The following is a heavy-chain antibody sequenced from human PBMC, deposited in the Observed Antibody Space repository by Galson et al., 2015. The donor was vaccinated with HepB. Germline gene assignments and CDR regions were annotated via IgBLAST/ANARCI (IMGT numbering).Heavy chain of an antibody. J-gene: IGHJ6*02. CDR1: GFAFRDFY. V-gene: IGHV3-11*01. CDR2: ISSGGTIT. CDR3: ARHVEYCSNGTCYVGMDV. Sequence: SLRLSCAASGFAFRDFYMSWVRQAPGQGLEYISYISSGGTITFYADSVQGRFTVSLDNANKSVHLQVNRLTGDDTAVYYCARHVEYCSNGTCYVGMDVWGQGTTVTVSS. D-gene: IGHD2-8*01.